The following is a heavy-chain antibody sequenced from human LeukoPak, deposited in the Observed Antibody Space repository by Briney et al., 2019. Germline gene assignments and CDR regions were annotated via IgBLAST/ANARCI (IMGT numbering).Heavy chain of an antibody. CDR2: ISTDGSRT. J-gene: IGHJ3*02. V-gene: IGHV3-74*01. CDR1: GFRFKSW. CDR3: ASGLDI. Sequence: GGSLRLSCAASGFRFKSWMNWVRQAPGKGLVWVSHISTDGSRTSYADSVKGRFTISRDNAKNTLYLQMNSLRAEDTAVYYCASGLDIWGQGTMVTVSS.